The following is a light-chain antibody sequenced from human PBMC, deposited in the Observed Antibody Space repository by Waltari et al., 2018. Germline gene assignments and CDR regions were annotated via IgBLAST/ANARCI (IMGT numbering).Light chain of an antibody. Sequence: QSVLTQPPSVSGAPGQRVTISCTGSGSTLGAGYDVHWYQQLPRAAPNPLIYGSTSRPLGVPARFFGSTSGASASLAIIGLQAEDEADYYCQSYDTSLSVVFGGGTKLTVL. CDR3: QSYDTSLSVV. CDR1: GSTLGAGYD. CDR2: GST. V-gene: IGLV1-40*01. J-gene: IGLJ3*02.